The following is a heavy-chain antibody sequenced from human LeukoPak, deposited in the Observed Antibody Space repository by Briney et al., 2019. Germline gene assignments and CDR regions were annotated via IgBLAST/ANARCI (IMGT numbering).Heavy chain of an antibody. CDR1: GFTFSSYS. V-gene: IGHV3-21*01. Sequence: GGSLRLSCAASGFTFSSYSMNWVRQAPGKGLEWVSFMSSSSSYIYYADSVKGRFTISRDNAKNSLYLQMNSLRAEDTAVYFCARDGPPREGYNFYFDYWGQGTLVTVSS. J-gene: IGHJ4*02. CDR2: MSSSSSYI. CDR3: ARDGPPREGYNFYFDY. D-gene: IGHD5-24*01.